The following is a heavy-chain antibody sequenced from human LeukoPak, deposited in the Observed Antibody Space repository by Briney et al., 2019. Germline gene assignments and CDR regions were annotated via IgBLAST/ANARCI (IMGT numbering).Heavy chain of an antibody. CDR1: GFTFSTYS. J-gene: IGHJ4*02. CDR3: ARILVYGSGAEAFNY. D-gene: IGHD3-10*01. Sequence: LRLSCAASGFTFSTYSMNWVRQAPGKGLEWVANIKQDGSEKYYVDSVKGRFTISRDNAKNSLYLQMNSLRAEDTAVYYCARILVYGSGAEAFNYWGQGTLVTVSS. CDR2: IKQDGSEK. V-gene: IGHV3-7*01.